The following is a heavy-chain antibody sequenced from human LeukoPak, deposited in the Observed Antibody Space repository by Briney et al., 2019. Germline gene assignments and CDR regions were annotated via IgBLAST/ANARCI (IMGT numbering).Heavy chain of an antibody. J-gene: IGHJ4*02. CDR3: ARARIDY. CDR1: GFTFSTYS. V-gene: IGHV3-7*04. D-gene: IGHD1-14*01. Sequence: GGSLRLSCAASGFTFSTYSMHWVRQAPGKGLEWVANIKDDGSEKYSVDSVKGRFTISRDNAKNLLYLQMSSLRAEDTAVYYCARARIDYWGQGTLVTVSS. CDR2: IKDDGSEK.